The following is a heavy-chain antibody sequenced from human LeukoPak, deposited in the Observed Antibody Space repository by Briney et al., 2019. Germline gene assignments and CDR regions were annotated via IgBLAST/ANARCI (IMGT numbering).Heavy chain of an antibody. D-gene: IGHD2-2*01. Sequence: SVKVSCKASGGTFSSYAISWVRQAPGQGLEWMGGIIPIFGTANYAQKFQGRVTITTDESTSTAYMELSSLRSKDTAVYYCARGPLYCSSTSCYSPGYYYYYMDVWGKGTTVTVSS. CDR1: GGTFSSYA. CDR3: ARGPLYCSSTSCYSPGYYYYYMDV. J-gene: IGHJ6*03. CDR2: IIPIFGTA. V-gene: IGHV1-69*05.